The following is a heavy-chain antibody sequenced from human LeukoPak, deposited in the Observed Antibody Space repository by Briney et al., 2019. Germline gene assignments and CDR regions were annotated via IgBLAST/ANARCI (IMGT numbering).Heavy chain of an antibody. CDR2: ISWNSVHI. D-gene: IGHD2-2*02. V-gene: IGHV3-9*01. J-gene: IGHJ4*02. CDR1: GFAFDGSA. CDR3: ARDSSSYSMDY. Sequence: GGSLRLSCAASGFAFDGSAMHWVRQAPGKGLEWVSTISWNSVHIDYADSVKGRFTISRDNAKNSLYLQMNSLRAEDTAVYYCARDSSSYSMDYWGQGTLVTVSS.